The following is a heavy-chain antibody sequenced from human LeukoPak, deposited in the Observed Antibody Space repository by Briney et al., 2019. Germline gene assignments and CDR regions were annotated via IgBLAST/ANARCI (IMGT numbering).Heavy chain of an antibody. CDR3: ARDSPGYGAYVS. Sequence: PGGSLRLSCAASGFTFSTYWMTWVRQAPGKGREWVANIKEDGSREYYVDSVKGRFTIFRDNAKNSLYLQMDSLTAEDTAVYYCARDSPGYGAYVSWGQGTLVSVSS. CDR1: GFTFSTYW. CDR2: IKEDGSRE. V-gene: IGHV3-7*01. J-gene: IGHJ1*01. D-gene: IGHD5-12*01.